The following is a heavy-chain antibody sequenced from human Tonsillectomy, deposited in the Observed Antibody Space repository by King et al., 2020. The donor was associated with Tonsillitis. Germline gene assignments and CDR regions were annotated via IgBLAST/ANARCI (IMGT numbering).Heavy chain of an antibody. CDR2: INAHKGNT. CDR3: ARGYFGVVSFDY. J-gene: IGHJ4*02. V-gene: IGHV1-18*04. CDR1: GYTFTTNG. Sequence: VQLVESGAEVKNPGASVKVSCTASGYTFTTNGITWVRQAPGQGLEWMGWINAHKGNTMYAQKFQGRVTMTTDTSTSTAYMELRSLTYDDTAVYYCARGYFGVVSFDYWGREPWSPSPQ. D-gene: IGHD3-3*01.